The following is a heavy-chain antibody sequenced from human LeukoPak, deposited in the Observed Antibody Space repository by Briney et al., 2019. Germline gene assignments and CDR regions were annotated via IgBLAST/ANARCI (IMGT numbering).Heavy chain of an antibody. V-gene: IGHV3-21*06. CDR1: GFTFSSYN. CDR2: ISSTSIYT. CDR3: AREEDFDY. Sequence: PGGSLRLSCAASGFTFSSYNMNWVRQAPGKGLEWVSSISSTSIYTYYADSVKGRFTISRDNAKNSLYLQMNSLRAEDTAVYYCAREEDFDYWGQGTLVTVSS. J-gene: IGHJ4*02.